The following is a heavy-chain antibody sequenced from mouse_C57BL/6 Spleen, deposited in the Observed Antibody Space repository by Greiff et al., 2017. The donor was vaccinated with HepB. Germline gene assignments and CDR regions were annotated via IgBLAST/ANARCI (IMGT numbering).Heavy chain of an antibody. CDR3: VRHDYYGRAMDY. V-gene: IGHV10-1*01. CDR1: GFSFNTYA. D-gene: IGHD1-1*01. J-gene: IGHJ4*01. Sequence: EVKLMESGGGLVQPKGSLKLSCAASGFSFNTYAMNWVRQAPGKGLEWVARIRSKSNNYATYYADSVKDRFTISRDDSESMLYLQMNNLKTEDTAMYYCVRHDYYGRAMDYWGQGTSVTVSS. CDR2: IRSKSNNYAT.